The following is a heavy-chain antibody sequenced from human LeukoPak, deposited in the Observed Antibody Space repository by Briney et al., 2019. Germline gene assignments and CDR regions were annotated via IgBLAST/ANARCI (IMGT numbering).Heavy chain of an antibody. J-gene: IGHJ4*02. CDR3: ARQGSGNYLSPVNY. V-gene: IGHV4-39*01. CDR2: IYYSGST. D-gene: IGHD1-26*01. Sequence: SETLSLTCTDSGGSISSSDYYWDWIRQPPGKGLEWIGTIYYSGSTYYNPSLKSRVTISVDTSKNQFSLKLSSVTAADTAVYYCARQGSGNYLSPVNYWGQGTLVTVSS. CDR1: GGSISSSDYY.